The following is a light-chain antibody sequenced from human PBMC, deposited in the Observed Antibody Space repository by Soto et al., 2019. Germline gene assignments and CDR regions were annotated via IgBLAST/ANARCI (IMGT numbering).Light chain of an antibody. Sequence: DIQMTQSPSSLSASVGDRVTITCRASQTITNYLNWYQQKPGKAPKLLIYAASILLSGVPSRFTGGGSGTDFTLTIDSLQPEDFATYFCQQSYSSPWTFGQGTKVEI. CDR1: QTITNY. CDR2: AAS. J-gene: IGKJ1*01. CDR3: QQSYSSPWT. V-gene: IGKV1-39*01.